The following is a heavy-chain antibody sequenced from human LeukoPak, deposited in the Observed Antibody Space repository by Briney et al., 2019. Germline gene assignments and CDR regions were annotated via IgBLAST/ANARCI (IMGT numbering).Heavy chain of an antibody. Sequence: SSETLSLTCTVSGGSISSYYWSWIRQPPGKGLEWIGYIYYSGSTNYNPSLKSRVTISVDTSKNQFSLKLSSVTAADTAVYYCARADYVWGSNHYWGQGTLVTVSS. CDR1: GGSISSYY. CDR2: IYYSGST. J-gene: IGHJ4*02. CDR3: ARADYVWGSNHY. D-gene: IGHD3-16*02. V-gene: IGHV4-59*01.